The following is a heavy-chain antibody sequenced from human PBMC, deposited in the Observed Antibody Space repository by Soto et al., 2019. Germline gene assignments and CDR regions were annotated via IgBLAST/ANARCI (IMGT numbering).Heavy chain of an antibody. CDR3: AKDVIAARPYYYFGLDV. J-gene: IGHJ6*02. Sequence: PGGSLRLSCAASGFTFYYYTMHWVRQFPGRGLEWVSLISWDGGSTYYADSVKGRFTISRDNSKNSLYLQMNSLRTDDTALYYCAKDVIAARPYYYFGLDVWGQGTTVTVSS. CDR1: GFTFYYYT. CDR2: ISWDGGST. V-gene: IGHV3-43*01. D-gene: IGHD6-6*01.